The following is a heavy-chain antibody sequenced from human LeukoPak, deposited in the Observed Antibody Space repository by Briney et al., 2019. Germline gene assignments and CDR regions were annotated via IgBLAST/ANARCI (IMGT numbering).Heavy chain of an antibody. CDR1: GFTFSSYA. V-gene: IGHV3-23*01. J-gene: IGHJ4*02. CDR2: ISGNSGST. CDR3: AKVSAWAMVGATYFDY. D-gene: IGHD1-26*01. Sequence: PGGSLTLSCAASGFTFSSYAMSWVRQPPGKGLEWVSSISGNSGSTYYADSVKGRFPISRNNSKNTVYLKMNSLRAEDTAVYYCAKVSAWAMVGATYFDYWGQGTLVTVSS.